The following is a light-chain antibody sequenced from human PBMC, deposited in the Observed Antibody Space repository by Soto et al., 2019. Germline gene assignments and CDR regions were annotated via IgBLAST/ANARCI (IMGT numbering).Light chain of an antibody. CDR3: QQHGSSPLT. V-gene: IGKV3-15*01. CDR2: GAS. Sequence: EIVMTQSPATLSVSPGERATLSCRASQSVSSNLAWYQQKPGQAPRLLIYGASTRATGIPARFSGSGSGTEFTLTISSLQSEDFAVYYCQQHGSSPLTFGGGTKVEIK. J-gene: IGKJ4*01. CDR1: QSVSSN.